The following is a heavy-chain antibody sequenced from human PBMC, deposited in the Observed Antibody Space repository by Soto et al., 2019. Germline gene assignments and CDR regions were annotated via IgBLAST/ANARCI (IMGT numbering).Heavy chain of an antibody. CDR3: AREPPYPSYCSSTSCYGDYFDY. V-gene: IGHV6-1*01. Sequence: SQTLSLTCAISGDSVSSDSAAWNWIRQSPSKGLEWLGRTYYRSKWYNDYAASVESRITINPDTSKNHFSLQMNSVTPEDTAVYYCAREPPYPSYCSSTSCYGDYFDYWGQGTLVTVSS. J-gene: IGHJ4*02. CDR1: GDSVSSDSAA. D-gene: IGHD2-2*01. CDR2: TYYRSKWYN.